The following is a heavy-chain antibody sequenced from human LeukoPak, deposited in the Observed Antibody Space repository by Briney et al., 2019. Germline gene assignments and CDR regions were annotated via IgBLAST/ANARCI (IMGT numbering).Heavy chain of an antibody. J-gene: IGHJ6*03. CDR3: ARVLRYCSGGNCYSGGLGYMDV. CDR2: IDYSGGDT. Sequence: GGSLRLSCTASGFTPSSYEMSWIRQAPGRGLEWVSSIDYSGGDTHYADSVKGRFTISRHNAKNSLFLQMNSLRAEDTAVYYCARVLRYCSGGNCYSGGLGYMDVWGKGTTVTISS. CDR1: GFTPSSYE. D-gene: IGHD2-15*01. V-gene: IGHV3-48*03.